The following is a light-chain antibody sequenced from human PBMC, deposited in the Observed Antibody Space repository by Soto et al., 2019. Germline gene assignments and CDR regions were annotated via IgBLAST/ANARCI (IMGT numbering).Light chain of an antibody. CDR2: GAS. J-gene: IGKJ2*01. CDR1: QSVSSIN. V-gene: IGKV3-20*01. CDR3: QQFGSSQYT. Sequence: EIVLTQSPGTLSLSPGERATLSCRASQSVSSINLAWYQQKPGQAPRLLIYGASSRATGIPDRFSGSGSGTDFILTISRLEPEDFAVYYCQQFGSSQYTFGQGTKLEI.